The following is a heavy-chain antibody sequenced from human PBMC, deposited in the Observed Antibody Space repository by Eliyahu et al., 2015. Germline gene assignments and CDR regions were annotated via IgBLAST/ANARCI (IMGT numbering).Heavy chain of an antibody. D-gene: IGHD5-18*01. CDR3: ARRTGGYSYGAHFDY. V-gene: IGHV4-39*01. CDR2: IYYSGST. Sequence: QLQLQESGPGLVKPSETLSLTCTVSGGSISSSSYYWGWIRQPPGKGLEWIGSIYYSGSTYYNPSLKSRVTISVDTSKNQFSLKLSSVTAADTAVYYCARRTGGYSYGAHFDYWGQGTLVTVSS. CDR1: GGSISSSSYY. J-gene: IGHJ4*02.